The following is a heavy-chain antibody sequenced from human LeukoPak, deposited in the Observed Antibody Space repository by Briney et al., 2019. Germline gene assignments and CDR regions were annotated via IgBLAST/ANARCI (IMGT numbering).Heavy chain of an antibody. Sequence: SETLSLTCTVSGGSISSYYWSWIRQPPGKGLEWIGEINHSGSTSYNPSLKSRVTISVDTSKNQFSLKLSSVTAADTAVYYCARRSTVTTDFDYWGQGTLVTVSS. D-gene: IGHD4-17*01. V-gene: IGHV4-34*01. CDR2: INHSGST. CDR3: ARRSTVTTDFDY. J-gene: IGHJ4*02. CDR1: GGSISSYY.